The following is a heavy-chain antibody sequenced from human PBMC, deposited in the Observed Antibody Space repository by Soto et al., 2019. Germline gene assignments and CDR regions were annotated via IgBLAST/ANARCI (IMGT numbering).Heavy chain of an antibody. CDR2: IYPADSDT. V-gene: IGHV5-51*01. Sequence: LGDSLKISCKGFGYSFTSRWISWVRQMPGKGLELMGIIYPADSDTRYSPSFQGQVIISADKSINTAYLQWSSLKASDTAMYYCARHETDRTTGYSLHWGQGTLVTVSS. CDR3: ARHETDRTTGYSLH. J-gene: IGHJ4*02. CDR1: GYSFTSRW. D-gene: IGHD3-9*01.